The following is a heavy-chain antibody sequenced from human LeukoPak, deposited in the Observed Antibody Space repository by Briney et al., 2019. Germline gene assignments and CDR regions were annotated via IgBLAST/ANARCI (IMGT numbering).Heavy chain of an antibody. J-gene: IGHJ4*02. D-gene: IGHD3-10*01. CDR3: ARVLYGSGTYPDY. V-gene: IGHV3-21*01. CDR1: GFTFISHN. CDR2: ISSSSSYI. Sequence: PGGSLRLSCAGSGFTFISHNMIWVRQAPGKGLEWVSSISSSSSYIYYADSVKGRFTISRDNAKSSLYLQMNSLRAEDTAVYFCARVLYGSGTYPDYWGPGTLVTVSS.